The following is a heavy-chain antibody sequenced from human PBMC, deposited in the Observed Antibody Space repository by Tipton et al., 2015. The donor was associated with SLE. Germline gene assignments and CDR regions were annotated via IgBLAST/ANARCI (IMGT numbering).Heavy chain of an antibody. CDR3: ARNDYQLLFRTAGLDV. V-gene: IGHV1-69*01. CDR1: GDTFNRHA. D-gene: IGHD2-2*01. J-gene: IGHJ6*02. Sequence: QSGAEVKKPGSSVKVSCKASGDTFNRHAFRWVRQAPGQGLEWMGGIIPITGAASYAQNFQGRVTIAADEVTSTVYMELSSLRSEDTAVYFCARNDYQLLFRTAGLDVWGQGTTVTVSS. CDR2: IIPITGAA.